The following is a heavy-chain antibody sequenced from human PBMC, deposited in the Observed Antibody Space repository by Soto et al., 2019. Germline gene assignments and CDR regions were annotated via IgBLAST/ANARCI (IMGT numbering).Heavy chain of an antibody. Sequence: EVQLVESGGGLVQPGGSLRLSCAASGFTFSSYWMSWVRQAPGKGLEWVANIKQDGSEKYYVDSVKGRFTISRDNAKNSLYLQMNSLRAEDTAVYYXARDLSLSQYYYYYMDVWGKGTTVTVSS. CDR2: IKQDGSEK. J-gene: IGHJ6*03. CDR3: ARDLSLSQYYYYYMDV. D-gene: IGHD3-16*02. V-gene: IGHV3-7*01. CDR1: GFTFSSYW.